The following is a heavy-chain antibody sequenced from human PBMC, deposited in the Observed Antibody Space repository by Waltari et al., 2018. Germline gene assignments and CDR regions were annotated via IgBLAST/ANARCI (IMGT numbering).Heavy chain of an antibody. D-gene: IGHD3-10*01. CDR1: AYTFTSYD. V-gene: IGHV1-8*01. J-gene: IGHJ3*02. Sequence: QLQLVQSGAEVKKPGASVKVSCKASAYTFTSYDMNWVRQATGQGLEWMGGMNPNSGSTGYAQKFQGRVTMTRDTSISTAYMELSSLTSEDTAVYYCAMGNGAVIKDSFDTWGQGTMVTVSS. CDR3: AMGNGAVIKDSFDT. CDR2: MNPNSGST.